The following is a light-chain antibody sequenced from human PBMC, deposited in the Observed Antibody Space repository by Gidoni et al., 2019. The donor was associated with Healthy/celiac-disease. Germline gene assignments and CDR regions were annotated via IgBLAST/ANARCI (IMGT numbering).Light chain of an antibody. CDR1: QSVSSC. V-gene: IGKV3-11*01. CDR2: DAS. J-gene: IGKJ2*04. CDR3: QQRSSS. Sequence: EIVLTQSPATLSLSPGERATPACRASQSVSSCLAWYQQKPGQAPRLLIYDASNRATGIPARFSGSGSGTDFTLTISSLEPEDFAVYYCQQRSSSFGQGTKLEIK.